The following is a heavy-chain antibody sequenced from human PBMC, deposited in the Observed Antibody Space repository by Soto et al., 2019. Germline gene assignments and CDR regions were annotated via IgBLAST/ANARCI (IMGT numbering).Heavy chain of an antibody. J-gene: IGHJ4*02. D-gene: IGHD5-18*01. CDR3: ASHRGNTYGPYDY. Sequence: QVQLQESGPGLVKPSGTLSLTCAVSGGSIGSGNWWSWVRQPPGKGLEWIGEISHSGSTNYNPSLKRRLTISVDGSNNQFSLRLTSVTAADTAVYYCASHRGNTYGPYDYWGQGTLVTVSS. CDR2: ISHSGST. V-gene: IGHV4-4*02. CDR1: GGSIGSGNW.